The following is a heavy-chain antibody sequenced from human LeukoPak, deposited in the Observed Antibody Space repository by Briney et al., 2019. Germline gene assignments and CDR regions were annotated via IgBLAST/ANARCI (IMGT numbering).Heavy chain of an antibody. CDR2: IRPDGGER. CDR3: TRQGDWSFEF. Sequence: PGGSLRLSCTASGFSSRTHWMSWVRQAPGKGLEWVANIRPDGGERYYGDSLKGRFTISRDNDKNSLYLQMNFLRADDTAIYYCTRQGDWSFEFWGQGTTVTVSS. CDR1: GFSSRTHW. J-gene: IGHJ6*02. V-gene: IGHV3-7*03. D-gene: IGHD3/OR15-3a*01.